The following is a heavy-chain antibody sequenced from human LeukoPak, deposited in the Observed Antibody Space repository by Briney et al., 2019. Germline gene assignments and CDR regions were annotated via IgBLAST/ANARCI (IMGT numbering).Heavy chain of an antibody. V-gene: IGHV3-7*01. CDR2: IKQDGSEK. Sequence: GGSLRLSCAVSGFTFSDYYMSWVRQAPGKGLEWVANIKQDGSEKYYVDSVKGRFTISRDNAKNSLYLQMNSLRAEDTAVYYCARVGATYYYYMDVWGKGTTVTVSS. CDR1: GFTFSDYY. J-gene: IGHJ6*03. CDR3: ARVGATYYYYMDV. D-gene: IGHD1-26*01.